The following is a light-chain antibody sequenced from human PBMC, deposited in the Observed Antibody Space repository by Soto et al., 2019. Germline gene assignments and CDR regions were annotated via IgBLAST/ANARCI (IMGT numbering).Light chain of an antibody. J-gene: IGKJ4*01. V-gene: IGKV3-15*01. CDR3: QQYNDWPRT. CDR2: GAS. CDR1: QSVRSH. Sequence: EIVLTQSPATLSLSPGERAALPCRASQSVRSHLAWYQQKPGQAPSLLIFGASTRATGVPARFSGSESGTEFTLTISTLQSEDVAVYFCQQYNDWPRTFGGGTKVDI.